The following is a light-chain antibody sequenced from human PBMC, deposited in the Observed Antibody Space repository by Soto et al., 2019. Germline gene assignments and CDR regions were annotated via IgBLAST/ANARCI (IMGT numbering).Light chain of an antibody. CDR2: AAS. V-gene: IGKV3-15*01. Sequence: EIVMMQSPATLSMSPGERATLSCRASQSVSSKLAWYQQKPGRAPRLLIFAASTRATGIPARFSGSGSGTEFTLTISSLQSEDFAVYYCQQYNNWPPWTFGQGTKVDIK. CDR1: QSVSSK. CDR3: QQYNNWPPWT. J-gene: IGKJ1*01.